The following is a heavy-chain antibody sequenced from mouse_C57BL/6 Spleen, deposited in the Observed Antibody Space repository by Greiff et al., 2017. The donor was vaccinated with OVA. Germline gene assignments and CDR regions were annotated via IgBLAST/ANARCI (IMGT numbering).Heavy chain of an antibody. V-gene: IGHV1-52*01. J-gene: IGHJ4*01. Sequence: QVQLKQPGAELVRPGSSVKLSCKASGYTFTSYWMHWVKQRPIQGLEWIGNIDPSDSETHYNQQFKDKATLTVDKSSSTAYMQLSSLKSEDSAVYYCARGGNYVAMDYWGQGTSVTVSS. CDR3: ARGGNYVAMDY. CDR2: IDPSDSET. CDR1: GYTFTSYW. D-gene: IGHD2-1*01.